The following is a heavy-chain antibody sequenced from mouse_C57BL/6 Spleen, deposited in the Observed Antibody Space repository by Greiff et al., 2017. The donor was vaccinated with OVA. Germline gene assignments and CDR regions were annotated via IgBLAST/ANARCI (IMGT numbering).Heavy chain of an antibody. J-gene: IGHJ1*03. CDR2: ISYSGST. CDR1: GYSITSGYD. V-gene: IGHV3-1*01. Sequence: DVKLVESGPGMVKPSQSLSLTCTVTGYSITSGYDWHWIRHFPGNKLEWVGYISYSGSTNYNPSLKSRISITHDTSKNHFFLKLNSVTTEDTATYYCASNWDEYFDVWGTGTTVTVSS. CDR3: ASNWDEYFDV. D-gene: IGHD4-1*01.